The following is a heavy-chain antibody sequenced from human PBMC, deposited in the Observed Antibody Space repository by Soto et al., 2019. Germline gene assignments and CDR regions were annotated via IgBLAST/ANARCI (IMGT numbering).Heavy chain of an antibody. Sequence: GASVKVSCKASGGTFSRYTISWVRQAPGQGLEWMGRIIPIPGIANYAQKFQGRVTITADKSTTTAYMELSSLRSEDTAVYYCARGGFGELYNPNYYYMDVWGKGTTVTVSS. D-gene: IGHD3-10*01. CDR2: IIPIPGIA. V-gene: IGHV1-69*02. CDR3: ARGGFGELYNPNYYYMDV. J-gene: IGHJ6*03. CDR1: GGTFSRYT.